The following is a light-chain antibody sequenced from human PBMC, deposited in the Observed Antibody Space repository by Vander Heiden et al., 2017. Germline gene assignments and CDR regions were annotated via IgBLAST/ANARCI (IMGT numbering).Light chain of an antibody. V-gene: IGKV1-39*01. CDR1: QSISSY. J-gene: IGKJ1*01. CDR2: AAS. Sequence: DIQMTQSPSPLPPSLGERVTITCRASQSISSYLTWYQQKPGKAPKLLIYAASSLESGVPSRFSGSGSGTDFTLTISSLQPEDFATYYCQQRCNTPRTFGQGTKVEIK. CDR3: QQRCNTPRT.